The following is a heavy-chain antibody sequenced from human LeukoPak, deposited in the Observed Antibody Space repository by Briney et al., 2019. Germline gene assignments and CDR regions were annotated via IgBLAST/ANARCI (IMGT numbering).Heavy chain of an antibody. J-gene: IGHJ4*02. CDR3: ARGAKRTYYYDSSGSGGVVY. CDR2: INHIGNT. V-gene: IGHV4-34*01. CDR1: GGSFSDYY. Sequence: SETLSLTCAVYGGSFSDYYWSWIRQAPGKGLEWIGEINHIGNTYNNPSFKSRVTISVDKSKNQFSLKLSSVTAADTAVYYCARGAKRTYYYDSSGSGGVVYWGQGTLVTVSS. D-gene: IGHD3-22*01.